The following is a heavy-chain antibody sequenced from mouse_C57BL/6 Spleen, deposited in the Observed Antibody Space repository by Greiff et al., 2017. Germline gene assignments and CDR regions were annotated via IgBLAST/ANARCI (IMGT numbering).Heavy chain of an antibody. Sequence: EVQLQQSGAELVRPGASVKLSCTASGFNIKDDYMHWVKQRPEQGLEWIGWIDPENGDTEYASKFQGKATITADTSSNTAYLQLSSLTSEDTAVYYCTASFITTVVASFDYWGQGTTLTVSS. V-gene: IGHV14-4*01. J-gene: IGHJ2*01. CDR2: IDPENGDT. D-gene: IGHD1-1*01. CDR1: GFNIKDDY. CDR3: TASFITTVVASFDY.